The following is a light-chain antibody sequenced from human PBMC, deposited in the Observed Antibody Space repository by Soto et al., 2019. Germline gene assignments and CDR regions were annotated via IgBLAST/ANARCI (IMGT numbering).Light chain of an antibody. CDR2: KAS. CDR3: QQYNSYS. J-gene: IGKJ2*01. CDR1: KSIISW. Sequence: DIQMTQSPSTLPASVGDRATIPCRPSKSIISWLAWYQQKPGKAPTLLFYKASSLESGVPSRFSGSGSGTEFTLTISSLQPDDFATYYCQQYNSYSFGQGTKLEIK. V-gene: IGKV1-5*03.